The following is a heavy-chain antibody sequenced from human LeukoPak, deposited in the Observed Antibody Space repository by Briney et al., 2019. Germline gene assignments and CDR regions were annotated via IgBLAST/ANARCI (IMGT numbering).Heavy chain of an antibody. CDR3: ARVSDTSMVTPGFDS. Sequence: GASVKVSCKTSGYNFNRYTITWVRQAPGQGLEWMGWVSTSNGDTSYADKFQGRVTMTTETVTKTAYMELRRLRSGDTAVYFCARVSDTSMVTPGFDSWGQGTLVTVSS. D-gene: IGHD5-18*01. J-gene: IGHJ4*02. CDR2: VSTSNGDT. CDR1: GYNFNRYT. V-gene: IGHV1-18*01.